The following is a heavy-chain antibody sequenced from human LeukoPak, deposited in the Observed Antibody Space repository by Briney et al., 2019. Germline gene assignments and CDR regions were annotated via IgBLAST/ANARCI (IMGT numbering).Heavy chain of an antibody. V-gene: IGHV3-21*01. Sequence: GGSLRLSCAASGFTFSSYSMIWVRQAPGKGLEWVSSISSSSSYIYYADSVKGRFTISRDNAKNSLYLQMNSLRAEDTAVYYCARDREGAGTAGYWGQGTLVTVSS. CDR1: GFTFSSYS. CDR2: ISSSSSYI. D-gene: IGHD6-13*01. J-gene: IGHJ4*02. CDR3: ARDREGAGTAGY.